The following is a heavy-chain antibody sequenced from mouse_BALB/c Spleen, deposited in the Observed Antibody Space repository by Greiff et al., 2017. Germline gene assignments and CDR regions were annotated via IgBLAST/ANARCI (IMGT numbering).Heavy chain of an antibody. J-gene: IGHJ2*01. CDR3: ARRDYGSSYGY. Sequence: QVQLKESGAELARPGASVKMSCKASGYTFTSYTMHWVKQRPGQGLEWIGYINPSSGYTNYNQKFKDKATLTADKSSSTAYMQLSSLTSEDSAVYYCARRDYGSSYGYWGQGTTLTVSS. CDR2: INPSSGYT. CDR1: GYTFTSYT. V-gene: IGHV1-4*01. D-gene: IGHD1-1*01.